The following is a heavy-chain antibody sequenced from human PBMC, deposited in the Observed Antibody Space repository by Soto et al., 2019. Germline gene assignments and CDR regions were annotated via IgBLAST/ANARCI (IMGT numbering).Heavy chain of an antibody. V-gene: IGHV1-58*02. Sequence: ASVKVSCKASGFTFTSSAMQWVRQARGQRLEWIGWIVVGSGNTNYAQKFQERVTITRDMSTSTAYMELSSLRSEDTAVYYCAAARGSGGSCYSCHCYTHVSGKRITRTGSS. D-gene: IGHD2-15*01. CDR2: IVVGSGNT. CDR3: AAARGSGGSCYSCHCYTHV. CDR1: GFTFTSSA. J-gene: IGHJ6*03.